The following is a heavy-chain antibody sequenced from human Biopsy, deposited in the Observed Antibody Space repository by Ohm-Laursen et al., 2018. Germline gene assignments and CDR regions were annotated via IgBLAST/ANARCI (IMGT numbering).Heavy chain of an antibody. CDR1: GFTFSDYY. J-gene: IGHJ2*01. D-gene: IGHD2-15*01. CDR2: ITNTGRTV. V-gene: IGHV3-11*01. CDR3: AKARVAIRYFDI. Sequence: GSLRLSCTASGFTFSDYYMNWIRQAPGKGLEWVSIITNTGRTVYADSVKGRFTISRDNAKNSLYLQMNSLRAGDTALYYCAKARVAIRYFDIWGRGTLVTVSS.